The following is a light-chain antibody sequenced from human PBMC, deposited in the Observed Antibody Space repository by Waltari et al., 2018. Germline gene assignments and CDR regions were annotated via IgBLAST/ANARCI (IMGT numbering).Light chain of an antibody. CDR2: YDT. CDR3: HVWDSSSDQQE. Sequence: SYVLTQPPSVSVAPGKAATITCGGTNIGSKSVHWYQQKPGQAPVLGIKYDTDRPSGIPARISGSNSVNTATLTISRVEAGDEADYYCHVWDSSSDQQEFGGGTKLTVL. CDR1: NIGSKS. J-gene: IGLJ2*01. V-gene: IGLV3-21*04.